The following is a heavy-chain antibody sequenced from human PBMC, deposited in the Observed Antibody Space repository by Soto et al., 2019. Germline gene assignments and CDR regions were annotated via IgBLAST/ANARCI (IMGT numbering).Heavy chain of an antibody. CDR3: AREDSIIIPAVSDC. CDR1: GFAFNNYG. V-gene: IGHV3-21*01. J-gene: IGHJ4*02. Sequence: GGSLRLSCTVSGFAFNNYGINWVRQAPGKGLEWVSSISKSDYTYYSDSVKGRFTISRDNAKNSVSLQMNTLRVEDTAVYYCAREDSIIIPAVSDCWGQGTLVTVAS. D-gene: IGHD2-2*01. CDR2: ISKSDYT.